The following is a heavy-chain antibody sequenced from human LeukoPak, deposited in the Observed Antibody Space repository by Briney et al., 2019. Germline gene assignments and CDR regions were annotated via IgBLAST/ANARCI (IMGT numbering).Heavy chain of an antibody. CDR3: ARVPPPDTSGPCFDY. CDR1: GGSISSSSW. Sequence: PSETLSLTCAVSGGSISSSSWWSWVRQPPGKGLEWIGEIYHSGSTNYNPSLKSRVTISVDKSKNQFSLKLSSVTAADTAVYYCARVPPPDTSGPCFDYWGQGTLVTVSS. V-gene: IGHV4-4*02. CDR2: IYHSGST. J-gene: IGHJ4*02. D-gene: IGHD3-22*01.